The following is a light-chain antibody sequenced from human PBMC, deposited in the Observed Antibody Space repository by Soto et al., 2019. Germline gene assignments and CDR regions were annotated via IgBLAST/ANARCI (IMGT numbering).Light chain of an antibody. CDR3: QLYNSWPLT. Sequence: DIQMTQSPSTLSAPVGDRVTITCRASQSMSSWLAWYQQKPGKAPNLLIYKASSLESGVPSRFSGSGSGTEFILTISSLQPDDFATYYCQLYNSWPLTFGGGTKVEIK. CDR2: KAS. J-gene: IGKJ4*01. V-gene: IGKV1-5*03. CDR1: QSMSSW.